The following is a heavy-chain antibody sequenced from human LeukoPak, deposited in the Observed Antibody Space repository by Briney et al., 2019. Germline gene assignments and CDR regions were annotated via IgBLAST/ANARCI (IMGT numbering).Heavy chain of an antibody. D-gene: IGHD4-23*01. CDR2: INPSGGST. CDR3: ARSDTVDTYYYCDDMDV. V-gene: IGHV1-46*01. CDR1: GYTFTSYY. J-gene: IGHJ6*02. Sequence: GASVKVSCRASGYTFTSYYLHWVRQAPGQGLEWMGIINPSGGSTSYEQTSQGSRTITRVTSTSTIYMELSSLRTEATAVYYCARSDTVDTYYYCDDMDVWGQGTTVTVSS.